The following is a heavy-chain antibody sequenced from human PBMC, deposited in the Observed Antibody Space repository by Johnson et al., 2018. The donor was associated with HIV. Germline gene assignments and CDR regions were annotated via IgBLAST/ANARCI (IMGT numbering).Heavy chain of an antibody. CDR3: AKDTDEAFDI. CDR2: IRYDGTHT. V-gene: IGHV3-30*02. CDR1: GFTFSSYG. Sequence: QVQLVESGGGVVQPGGSLRLSCAASGFTFSSYGMHWVRQAPGKGLDWVALIRYDGTHTYYADSVKGRFTISRDNSKNTLYLQMNSLRPEDTAVYYCAKDTDEAFDIWGQGTMVTVSS. J-gene: IGHJ3*02.